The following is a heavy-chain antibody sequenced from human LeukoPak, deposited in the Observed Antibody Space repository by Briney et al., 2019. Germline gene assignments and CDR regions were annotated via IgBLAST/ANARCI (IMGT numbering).Heavy chain of an antibody. J-gene: IGHJ4*02. Sequence: GGSLRLSCAASGFTFSNYALHWVRQAPGKGLEWVSGISVSGGSIYYTDSVTGRFTISRDNSKDTLYLQMNSLRVEDTALYYCAKEHSVLTMMRGLDSWGQGTLVTVSS. V-gene: IGHV3-23*01. CDR1: GFTFSNYA. CDR2: ISVSGGSI. D-gene: IGHD3-22*01. CDR3: AKEHSVLTMMRGLDS.